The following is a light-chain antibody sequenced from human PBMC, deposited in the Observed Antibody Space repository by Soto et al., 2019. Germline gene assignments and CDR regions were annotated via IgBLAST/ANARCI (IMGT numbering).Light chain of an antibody. J-gene: IGKJ2*01. CDR3: QQYNVYSLT. CDR2: AAS. Sequence: DIQMTQSPSSLSASVGDRVTITCRASQTISSYLNWYQQKPGKAPKLLIYAASSLQSGVPSRFRGSGSGTDFTLTISSLQPDDFATYYCQQYNVYSLTFGQGTKLEIK. V-gene: IGKV1-39*01. CDR1: QTISSY.